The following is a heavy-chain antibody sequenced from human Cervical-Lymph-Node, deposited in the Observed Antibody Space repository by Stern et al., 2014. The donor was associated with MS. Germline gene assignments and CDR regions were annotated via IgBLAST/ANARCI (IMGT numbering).Heavy chain of an antibody. CDR2: IDPSDSYT. D-gene: IGHD2-2*01. CDR3: ARTKGYCSSTSCNWYFDL. J-gene: IGHJ2*01. Sequence: EVQLVQSGAEVKKPGESLRISCKGSGYSFTSYWISWVRQMPGKGLEWMGRIDPSDSYTNYSPSFQGHVTISADKSISTAYLQWSSLKASDTAMYYCARTKGYCSSTSCNWYFDLWGRGTLVTVSS. V-gene: IGHV5-10-1*03. CDR1: GYSFTSYW.